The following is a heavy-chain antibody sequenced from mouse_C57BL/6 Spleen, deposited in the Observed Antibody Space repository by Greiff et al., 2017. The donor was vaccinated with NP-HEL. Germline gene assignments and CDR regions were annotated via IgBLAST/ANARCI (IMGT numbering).Heavy chain of an antibody. CDR1: GYTFTDYN. CDR2: INPNNGGT. D-gene: IGHD2-4*01. V-gene: IGHV1-22*01. J-gene: IGHJ3*01. CDR3: ASFYYDYDEFAY. Sequence: VQLQQSGPELVKPGASVKMSCKASGYTFTDYNMHWVKQSHGTSLEWIGYINPNNGGTSSNQKFKGKAPLTVNKSSSTAYMELRSLTSEDSAVYYCASFYYDYDEFAYWGQGTLVTVSA.